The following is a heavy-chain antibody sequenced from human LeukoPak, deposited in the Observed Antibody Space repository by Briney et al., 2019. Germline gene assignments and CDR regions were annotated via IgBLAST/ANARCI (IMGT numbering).Heavy chain of an antibody. J-gene: IGHJ4*02. V-gene: IGHV4-38-2*02. CDR2: IYHSGST. D-gene: IGHD5-18*01. CDR3: ARGPVDTAMVYYFDY. Sequence: SETLSLTCTVSGYSISSGYYWGWIRQPPGKGLEWIGSIYHSGSTYYNPSLKSRVTISVDRSKNQFSLKLSSVTAADTAVYYCARGPVDTAMVYYFDYWGQGTLVTVSS. CDR1: GYSISSGYY.